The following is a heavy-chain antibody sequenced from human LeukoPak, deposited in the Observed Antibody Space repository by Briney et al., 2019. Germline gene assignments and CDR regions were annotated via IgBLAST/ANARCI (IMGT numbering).Heavy chain of an antibody. D-gene: IGHD3-10*01. CDR1: GFTFSSYE. J-gene: IGHJ6*03. Sequence: GGSLRLSCAASGFTFSSYEMNWVRQAPGKGLEWVSYISSSGSTIYYADSVKGRFTISRDNAKNSLYLQMNSLRAEDTAVYYCARALGGLWFGANYYYMDVWGKGTTVTVSS. V-gene: IGHV3-48*03. CDR2: ISSSGSTI. CDR3: ARALGGLWFGANYYYMDV.